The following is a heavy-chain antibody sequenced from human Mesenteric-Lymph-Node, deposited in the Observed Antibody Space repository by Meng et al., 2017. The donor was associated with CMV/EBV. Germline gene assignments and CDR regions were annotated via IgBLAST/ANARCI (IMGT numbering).Heavy chain of an antibody. V-gene: IGHV3-7*01. CDR2: IKQDGSEK. D-gene: IGHD3-9*01. CDR3: ARSPISSSPNWLFDP. J-gene: IGHJ5*02. CDR1: GFTFSSYW. Sequence: GGSLRLSCAASGFTFSSYWMSWVRQAPGKGLEWVANIKQDGSEKDYVDSVKGRFTISRDNAKNSLCLQLNSLRAEDTAFYYCARSPISSSPNWLFDPWGQGTLVTVSS.